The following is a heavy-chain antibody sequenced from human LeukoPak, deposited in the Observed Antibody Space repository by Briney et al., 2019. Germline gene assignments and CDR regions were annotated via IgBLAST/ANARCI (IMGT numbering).Heavy chain of an antibody. CDR1: GFTFSSHA. V-gene: IGHV3-23*01. J-gene: IGHJ4*02. CDR3: AKDACVGDCNYHFDY. D-gene: IGHD2-21*02. CDR2: ISDSGGST. Sequence: GGSLRLSCAASGFTFSSHAMSWVRQAPGRGLEWVSTISDSGGSTYYANSVKGRFTISRDNSKNTLYLQMNSLRAEDSAVYYCAKDACVGDCNYHFDYWGQGTLVPVSS.